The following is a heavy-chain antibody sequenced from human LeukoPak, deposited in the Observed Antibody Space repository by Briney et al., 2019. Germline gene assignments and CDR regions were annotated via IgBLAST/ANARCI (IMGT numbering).Heavy chain of an antibody. CDR1: GGSIGDDY. V-gene: IGHV4-59*01. J-gene: IGHJ5*02. CDR3: ARSRAFNSGAFDP. Sequence: SETLSLTCTVSGGSIGDDYWSWIRQPPGKGLEWIGYIYYSGSVNYNPSLKGRITISLDTSKNQLSLKLSSVTAADTAVYYCARSRAFNSGAFDPWGQGSLVTVSS. D-gene: IGHD1-26*01. CDR2: IYYSGSV.